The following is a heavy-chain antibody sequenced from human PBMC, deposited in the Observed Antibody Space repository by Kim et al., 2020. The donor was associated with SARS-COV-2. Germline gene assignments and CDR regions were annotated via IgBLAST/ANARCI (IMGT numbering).Heavy chain of an antibody. Sequence: GGSLRLSCAASGFTFSNYWMHWVRQVPGKGLAWVSLISSDGSRTNYADSVKGRFTISRDNAKNTLDLQMNGLRAEDTAFYYCARERGGGNEDSWGQGTLVTVSS. D-gene: IGHD2-15*01. CDR2: ISSDGSRT. CDR1: GFTFSNYW. CDR3: ARERGGGNEDS. V-gene: IGHV3-74*01. J-gene: IGHJ4*02.